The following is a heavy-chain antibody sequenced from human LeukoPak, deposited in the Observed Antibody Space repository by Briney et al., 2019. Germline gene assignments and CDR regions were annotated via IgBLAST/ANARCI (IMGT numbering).Heavy chain of an antibody. J-gene: IGHJ5*02. Sequence: ASVTVSCTVSGYTLTELSMHWVRQAPGKGLEWMGGFDPEDGETIYAQKFQGRVTMTEDTSTDTAYMELSSLRSEDTAVYYCARNTGYCSGGSCYVHDWFDPWGQGTLVTVSS. CDR2: FDPEDGET. V-gene: IGHV1-24*01. D-gene: IGHD2-15*01. CDR3: ARNTGYCSGGSCYVHDWFDP. CDR1: GYTLTELS.